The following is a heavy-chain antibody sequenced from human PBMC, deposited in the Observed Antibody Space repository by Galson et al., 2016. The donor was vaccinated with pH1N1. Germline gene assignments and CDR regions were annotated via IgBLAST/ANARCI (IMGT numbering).Heavy chain of an antibody. CDR1: GGSISSNDYY. V-gene: IGHV4-39*07. D-gene: IGHD3-22*01. CDR3: AREDGSSGPCPLDS. CDR2: IYSSGST. J-gene: IGHJ4*02. Sequence: SETLSLTCTVSGGSISSNDYYWTWIRQPPGKGLEWIGTIYSSGSTYDNPSLKSRVTISVDTSKNQFSLKLSSVTAADTAVYYCAREDGSSGPCPLDSWGQGTLVIVSS.